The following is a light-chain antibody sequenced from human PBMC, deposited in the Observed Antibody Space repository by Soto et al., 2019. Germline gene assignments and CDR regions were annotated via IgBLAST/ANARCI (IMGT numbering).Light chain of an antibody. CDR2: DVF. J-gene: IGKJ2*01. V-gene: IGKV1-39*01. Sequence: DIQMTQSPSSLSASVGERVTITCRTSQPMSANLDWYQHKPGSAPKLLIYDVFNLQSGVPSRFSGSGSGTEFTLTISNVQPEDFATYYCQQTHATFGQGTKLEGK. CDR3: QQTHAT. CDR1: QPMSAN.